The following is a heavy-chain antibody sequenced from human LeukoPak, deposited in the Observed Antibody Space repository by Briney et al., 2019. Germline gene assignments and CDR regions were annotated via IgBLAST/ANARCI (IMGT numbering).Heavy chain of an antibody. Sequence: GGSLRLSCAASGFTFSSYAISWVRQAPGKGLEWVSAISGSGGSTYYADSVKGRFTISRDNSKNTLYLQMNSLRAEDTAVYYCAKGIVGADYVEAFDMWGRGTMVTVSS. V-gene: IGHV3-23*01. CDR2: ISGSGGST. J-gene: IGHJ3*02. CDR3: AKGIVGADYVEAFDM. D-gene: IGHD1-26*01. CDR1: GFTFSSYA.